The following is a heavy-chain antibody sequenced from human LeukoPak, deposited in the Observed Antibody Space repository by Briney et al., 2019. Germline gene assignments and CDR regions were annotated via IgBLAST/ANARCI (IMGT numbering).Heavy chain of an antibody. CDR1: GYTFTSYA. V-gene: IGHV1-3*03. CDR3: ARGELRQQLVLWYFDY. Sequence: ASAKVSCKASGYTFTSYAMHWVRQAPGQRLEWMGWINAGNGNTKYSQEFQGRVTITRDTSASTAYMELSSLRSEDMAVYYCARGELRQQLVLWYFDYWGQGTLVTVSS. J-gene: IGHJ4*02. D-gene: IGHD6-13*01. CDR2: INAGNGNT.